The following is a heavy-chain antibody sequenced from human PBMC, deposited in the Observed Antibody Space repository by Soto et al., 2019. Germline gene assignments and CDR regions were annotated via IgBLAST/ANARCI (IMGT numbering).Heavy chain of an antibody. D-gene: IGHD3-16*01. V-gene: IGHV4-4*02. CDR1: GDSITNNHW. CDR3: VSKLGPYYYGLDV. CDR2: IYHTGIA. J-gene: IGHJ6*02. Sequence: SETLSLTCTVYGDSITNNHWWSWVRQPPGKGPELIGEIYHTGIANYNPSLESRVAFSVDKSMNQFSLSLTSVTAADTAVYYCVSKLGPYYYGLDVWGQGTTVTVSS.